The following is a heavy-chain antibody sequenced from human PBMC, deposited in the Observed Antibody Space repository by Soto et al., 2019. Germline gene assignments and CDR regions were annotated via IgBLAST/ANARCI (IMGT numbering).Heavy chain of an antibody. CDR1: RVCINSGNW. V-gene: IGHV4-4*02. CDR2: IFHDGTA. CDR3: ARLVYDTRLNYMYFDF. J-gene: IGHJ4*02. Sequence: PSGSMALTCAVSRVCINSGNWWTWVRQTPQRGLECIGEIFHDGTANYYPSFERRVAISVDTSKNQFSLKLTSVTAADTAIYFCARLVYDTRLNYMYFDFWGQGALVTV. D-gene: IGHD3-10*01.